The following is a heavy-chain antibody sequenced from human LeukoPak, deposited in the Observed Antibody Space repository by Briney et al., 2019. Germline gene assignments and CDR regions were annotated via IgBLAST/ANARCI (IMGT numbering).Heavy chain of an antibody. CDR2: ISADGSID. V-gene: IGHV3-30*03. J-gene: IGHJ3*02. CDR3: AREGEGVDYGDAFDI. D-gene: IGHD4-17*01. CDR1: GFTFRNYG. Sequence: PGGSLRLSCAASGFTFRNYGMHWVRQAPGKGLEWLAVISADGSIDYYTDSVRGRLTVSRDNSKNTLYLQMNSLRVEDTAVYYCAREGEGVDYGDAFDIWGQGTMVTVSS.